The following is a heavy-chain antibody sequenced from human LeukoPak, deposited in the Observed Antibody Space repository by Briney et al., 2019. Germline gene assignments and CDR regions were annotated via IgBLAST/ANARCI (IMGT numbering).Heavy chain of an antibody. V-gene: IGHV3-7*01. CDR1: EFSFVANW. CDR2: INPAGTET. CDR3: ARFGYVAAVDL. J-gene: IGHJ4*02. Sequence: GGSLRPSWPAPEFSFVANWRTWFRLPPGTGLDWVANINPAGTETYYVDPVKGRFTISRDNAKNLLYLQMNSLRAEDTAVYYCARFGYVAAVDLWGQGTLVTVSS. D-gene: IGHD2-15*01.